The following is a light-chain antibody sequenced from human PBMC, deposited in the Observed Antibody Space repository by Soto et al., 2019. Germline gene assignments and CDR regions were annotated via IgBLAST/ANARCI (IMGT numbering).Light chain of an antibody. CDR3: QQYGSSPWT. Sequence: EIVLTQSPGTLSLSPGERATLSCRASQSVSSSYLAWYQQKPGQAPRLLIYGASSRATGIPDRFSGSGSGTDFTLTISRLETEDFAVYYWQQYGSSPWTFGQGTKVDIK. CDR1: QSVSSSY. V-gene: IGKV3-20*01. J-gene: IGKJ1*01. CDR2: GAS.